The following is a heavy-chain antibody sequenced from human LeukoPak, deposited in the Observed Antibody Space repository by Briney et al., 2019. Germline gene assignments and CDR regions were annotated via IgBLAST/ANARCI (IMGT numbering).Heavy chain of an antibody. J-gene: IGHJ4*02. CDR1: GFTFSSYS. CDR3: ARATYCSGGSCYSGVY. CDR2: ISSGSSAI. D-gene: IGHD2-15*01. Sequence: GGSLRLSCAASGFTFSSYSMIWVRQAPGKGLEWVSYISSGSSAIDYADSVKGRFTISRDNAKNSLYLQMNSLRDEDTAVYYCARATYCSGGSCYSGVYWGLGALVTVSS. V-gene: IGHV3-48*02.